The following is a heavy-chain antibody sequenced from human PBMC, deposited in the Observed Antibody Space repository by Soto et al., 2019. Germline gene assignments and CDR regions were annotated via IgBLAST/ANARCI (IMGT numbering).Heavy chain of an antibody. V-gene: IGHV4-34*01. CDR2: INHSGST. J-gene: IGHJ6*02. D-gene: IGHD6-6*01. CDR1: GGAFSGYY. Sequence: AETLSLTCAVYGGAFSGYYWSWIRRPPGQGLEGIGEINHSGSTNYNPSLKSRVTISVDTSKNQFSLRLSSVTAADTAVYYCARWGAARRAYYYYGMDVWGQGPTVTVSS. CDR3: ARWGAARRAYYYYGMDV.